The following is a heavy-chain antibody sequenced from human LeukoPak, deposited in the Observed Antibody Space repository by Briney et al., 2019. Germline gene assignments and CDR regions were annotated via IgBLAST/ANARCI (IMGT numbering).Heavy chain of an antibody. Sequence: GASVKVSCKASGYTFTGYYMHWVRQAPGQGLEWIGWINPNSGGTNYAQKFQGRVTMTTDTSTSTAYMELRSLGSDDTAVYYCARDTNPRRIAAAPDYWGQGTLVTVSS. J-gene: IGHJ4*02. CDR3: ARDTNPRRIAAAPDY. CDR2: INPNSGGT. CDR1: GYTFTGYY. D-gene: IGHD6-13*01. V-gene: IGHV1-2*02.